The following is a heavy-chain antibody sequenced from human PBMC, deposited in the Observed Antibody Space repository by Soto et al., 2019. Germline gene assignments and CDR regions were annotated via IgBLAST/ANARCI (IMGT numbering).Heavy chain of an antibody. CDR3: ARVIEGVIVPAAYFDY. D-gene: IGHD2-2*01. J-gene: IGHJ4*02. Sequence: QVQLQESGPGLVKPSQTLSLTCTVSGGSISSGGYYWSWIRQHPGKGLEWIGYIYYRGSTYYNPSLKSRVTISVDTSKNQFSLKLSSVTAADTAVYYCARVIEGVIVPAAYFDYWGQGTLVTVSS. CDR1: GGSISSGGYY. V-gene: IGHV4-31*03. CDR2: IYYRGST.